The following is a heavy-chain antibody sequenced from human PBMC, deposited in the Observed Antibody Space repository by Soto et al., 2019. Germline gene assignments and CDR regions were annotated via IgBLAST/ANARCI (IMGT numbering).Heavy chain of an antibody. V-gene: IGHV3-30*03. J-gene: IGHJ4*02. CDR3: ASSSRNNFDY. CDR2: ISYDGSNK. CDR1: GFTFSSYG. D-gene: IGHD6-13*01. Sequence: GGSLRLSCAASGFTFSSYGMHWVRQAPGKGLEWVAVISYDGSNKYYADSVKGRFTISRDNSKNTLYLQMNSLRAEDTAVYYCASSSRNNFDYWGQGTLVTVSS.